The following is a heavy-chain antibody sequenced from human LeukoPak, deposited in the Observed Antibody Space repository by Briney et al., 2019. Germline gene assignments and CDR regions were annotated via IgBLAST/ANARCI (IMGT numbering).Heavy chain of an antibody. J-gene: IGHJ6*03. CDR2: IKQDGGEK. V-gene: IGHV3-7*01. CDR1: GFTFSKYW. D-gene: IGHD4-11*01. CDR3: ARFLTTVTNYYMDV. Sequence: GGSLRLSCAASGFTFSKYWMTWVRQAPGKGLEWVANIKQDGGEKYYVDSVEGRFTISRDNAKNSLYLQMNSLKAEDTAVYYCARFLTTVTNYYMDVWGKGTTVTVSS.